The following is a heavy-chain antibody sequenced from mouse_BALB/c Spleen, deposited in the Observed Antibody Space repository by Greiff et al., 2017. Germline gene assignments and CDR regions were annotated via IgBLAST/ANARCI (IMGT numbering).Heavy chain of an antibody. Sequence: QVQLKQPGAELVKPGASVKLSCKASGYTFTSYWMHWVKQRPGQGLEWIGEIDPSDSYTNYNQKFKGKATLTVDKSSSTAYMQLSSLTSEDSAVYYCARPLWYPLAYWGQGTLVTVSA. J-gene: IGHJ3*01. CDR1: GYTFTSYW. CDR2: IDPSDSYT. D-gene: IGHD2-1*01. V-gene: IGHV1-69*02. CDR3: ARPLWYPLAY.